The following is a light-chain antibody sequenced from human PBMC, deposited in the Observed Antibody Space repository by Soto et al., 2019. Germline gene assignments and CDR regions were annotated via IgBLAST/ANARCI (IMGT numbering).Light chain of an antibody. CDR2: KAS. CDR3: QHYNSYAEA. CDR1: QTIRIW. Sequence: DIQMTQSPSTLSGSVGDRVTITCRASQTIRIWLAWYQQKPGKAPKLLIYKASTLKSGVPSRCSGSGSGTEFTLTISSLQPDDFAIYYCQHYNSYAEAFGQGTKVELK. V-gene: IGKV1-5*03. J-gene: IGKJ1*01.